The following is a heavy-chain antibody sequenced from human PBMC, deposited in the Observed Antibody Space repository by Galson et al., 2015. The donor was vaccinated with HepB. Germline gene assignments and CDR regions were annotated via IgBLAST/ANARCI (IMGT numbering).Heavy chain of an antibody. J-gene: IGHJ4*02. CDR3: ARDRGAYSGKEIGVDY. V-gene: IGHV3-21*01. CDR2: ISSSSSYI. Sequence: SLRLSCAASGFTFSSYSMNWVRQAPGKGLEWVSSISSSSSYIYYADSVKGRFTISRDNAKNSLYLQMNSLRAEDTAVYYCARDRGAYSGKEIGVDYWGQGTLVTVSS. D-gene: IGHD1-26*01. CDR1: GFTFSSYS.